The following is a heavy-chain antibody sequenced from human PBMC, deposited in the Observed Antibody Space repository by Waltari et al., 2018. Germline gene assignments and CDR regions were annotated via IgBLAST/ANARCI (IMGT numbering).Heavy chain of an antibody. CDR1: GGNFGRFA. J-gene: IGHJ5*02. V-gene: IGHV1-69*12. CDR3: ARREIGGPLDP. CDR2: IIPIVGTP. D-gene: IGHD1-1*01. Sequence: QVQLVQSGAEVKKPGSSVKVSCRASGGNFGRFALSWVRQAPGQGLEWMGGIIPIVGTPNYAQRFQGRLTITADERTSTVFMELTSLTSDDTAIYFCARREIGGPLDPWGQGTLVTVSS.